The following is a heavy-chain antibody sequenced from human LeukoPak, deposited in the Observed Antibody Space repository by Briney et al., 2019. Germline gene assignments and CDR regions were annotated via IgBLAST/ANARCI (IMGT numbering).Heavy chain of an antibody. Sequence: GGSLRLSCAASGFTFSSYSMNWVRQAPGKGLEWVSCISSSSSTIYYADSVKGRFTISRDNAKNSLYLQMNSLGAEDTAVYYCAREPPNYDILTGGYWGQGTLVTVSS. CDR2: ISSSSSTI. CDR1: GFTFSSYS. V-gene: IGHV3-48*01. J-gene: IGHJ4*02. CDR3: AREPPNYDILTGGY. D-gene: IGHD3-9*01.